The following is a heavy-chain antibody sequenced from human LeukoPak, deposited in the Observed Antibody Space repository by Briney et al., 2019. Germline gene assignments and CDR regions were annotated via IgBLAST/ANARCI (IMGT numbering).Heavy chain of an antibody. Sequence: SETLSLTCTVSGGSISSSSYYWGWLRQPPGTGLEWIGSIYYSGSTYYNPSLKSRVTISVDTSKNQFSLKLSSVTAADTAVYYCARSRVWGTRLNWFDPWGQGTLVTVSS. D-gene: IGHD3-16*01. V-gene: IGHV4-39*01. CDR1: GGSISSSSYY. J-gene: IGHJ5*02. CDR2: IYYSGST. CDR3: ARSRVWGTRLNWFDP.